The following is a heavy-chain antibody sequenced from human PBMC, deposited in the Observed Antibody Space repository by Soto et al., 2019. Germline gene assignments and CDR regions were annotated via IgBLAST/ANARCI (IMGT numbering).Heavy chain of an antibody. Sequence: GGSLRLSCAASGFTFSSYAMSWVRQAPGEGLEWVSVVSGSGGSTYYADSVKGRFTISRDNSKNTLYLQMNSLRAEDTAVYYCAKEPYYDDSSGYSALSASIDYWGQGTLVTVSS. D-gene: IGHD3-22*01. CDR1: GFTFSSYA. V-gene: IGHV3-23*01. CDR2: VSGSGGST. CDR3: AKEPYYDDSSGYSALSASIDY. J-gene: IGHJ4*02.